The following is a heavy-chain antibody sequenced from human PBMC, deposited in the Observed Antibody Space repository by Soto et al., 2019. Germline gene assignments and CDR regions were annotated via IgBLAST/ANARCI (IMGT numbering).Heavy chain of an antibody. CDR3: ASGGSRALYYFDY. Sequence: SVKVSCKASGGTFSSYAISWVRQAPGQGLEWMGGIIPIFGTANYAQKFQGRVTITADESTSTAYMELSSLRSEDTAVYYCASGGSRALYYFDYWGQGTLVTVSS. V-gene: IGHV1-69*13. J-gene: IGHJ4*02. D-gene: IGHD2-15*01. CDR2: IIPIFGTA. CDR1: GGTFSSYA.